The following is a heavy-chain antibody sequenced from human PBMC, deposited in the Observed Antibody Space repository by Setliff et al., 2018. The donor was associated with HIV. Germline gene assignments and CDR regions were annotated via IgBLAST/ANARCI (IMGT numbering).Heavy chain of an antibody. J-gene: IGHJ4*02. CDR3: ARAFSGYYFDY. D-gene: IGHD3-3*01. CDR1: GFTFSSYW. V-gene: IGHV3-7*01. CDR2: IKQDGSEK. Sequence: GGSLRLSCAASGFTFSSYWMSWVRQAPGKGLEWVANIKQDGSEKSYVDSVKGRFTISRDNAKKSLYLQMNSLRADDTAVYYCARAFSGYYFDYWGQGTLVTVSS.